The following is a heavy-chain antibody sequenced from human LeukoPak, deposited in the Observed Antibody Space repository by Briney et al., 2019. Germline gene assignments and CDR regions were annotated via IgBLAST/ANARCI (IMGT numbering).Heavy chain of an antibody. V-gene: IGHV3-43*01. CDR2: ISWDGGST. J-gene: IGHJ6*02. Sequence: PGGSLRLSCAASGFTFDDYTMHWVRQAPGKGLEWVSLISWDGGSTYYADSVKGRFTISRDNSKNSLYLQMNSLRTEDTALYYCAKDLRGKDFWSLTYDYYYYGMDAWGQGTTVTVSS. CDR1: GFTFDDYT. D-gene: IGHD3-3*01. CDR3: AKDLRGKDFWSLTYDYYYYGMDA.